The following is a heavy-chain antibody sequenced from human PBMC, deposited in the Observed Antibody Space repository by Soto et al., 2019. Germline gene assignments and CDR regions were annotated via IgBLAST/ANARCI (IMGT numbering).Heavy chain of an antibody. CDR2: INPSGGRT. Sequence: QVHLVQSGTEVKKPGASVKLSCTASGYTFSRYYMSWVRQAPGQGLEWMGTINPSGGRTIYAQQYQGRATMTGETSTSTGHMEASSVRSEDTAAYCWARGSPSSTRLGRFDPWGQGALVTVAS. CDR3: ARGSPSSTRLGRFDP. D-gene: IGHD2-2*01. J-gene: IGHJ5*02. V-gene: IGHV1-46*01. CDR1: GYTFSRYY.